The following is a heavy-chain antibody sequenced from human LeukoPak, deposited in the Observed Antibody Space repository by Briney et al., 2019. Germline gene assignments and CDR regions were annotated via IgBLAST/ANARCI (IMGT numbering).Heavy chain of an antibody. D-gene: IGHD2-2*01. CDR2: VYYRGTT. CDR1: GGSVSSGTYY. J-gene: IGHJ4*02. Sequence: PSETLSLTCTVSGGSVSSGTYYWSWIRQSPGKGLEWIGFVYYRGTTYYNPSLTSRVTISVDTSKNQFSLKLTSVTAADTAVFYCASQTAAGYCFDYWGQGTLVTVSS. CDR3: ASQTAAGYCFDY. V-gene: IGHV4-61*01.